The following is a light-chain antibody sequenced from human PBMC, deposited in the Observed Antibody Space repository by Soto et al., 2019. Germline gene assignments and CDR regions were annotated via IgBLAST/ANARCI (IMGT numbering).Light chain of an antibody. CDR2: DAS. J-gene: IGKJ4*01. CDR1: QNIFTW. V-gene: IGKV1-5*01. Sequence: DIQMTQSPPSLSASVGDRVTITCRASQNIFTWLAWYQHKPGKAPKLLIYDASILESGVPSRFSGSGSGTEFPSANSRLQSEELATYYCQQYNTHSFGGGTKVEI. CDR3: QQYNTHS.